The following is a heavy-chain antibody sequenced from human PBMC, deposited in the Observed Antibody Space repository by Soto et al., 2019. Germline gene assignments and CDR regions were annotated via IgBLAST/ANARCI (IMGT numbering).Heavy chain of an antibody. D-gene: IGHD3-22*01. CDR1: GFTFSSSG. V-gene: IGHV3-33*01. J-gene: IGHJ4*02. CDR2: IWYDGSKK. Sequence: GESLKIPCAASGFTFSSSGMHWARQAPGKGLEWVAIIWYDGSKKYYADSVKGRFTISRDNSKNTVYLQMNSLRAEDTAVYYCARAPFTIYDTSGYYDYWGQGTLVTVSS. CDR3: ARAPFTIYDTSGYYDY.